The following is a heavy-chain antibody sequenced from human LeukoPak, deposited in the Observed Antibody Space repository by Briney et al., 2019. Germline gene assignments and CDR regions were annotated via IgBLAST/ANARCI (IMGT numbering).Heavy chain of an antibody. CDR2: INPNSGGT. CDR3: ARDRLTYYDYVWGSYRPPWYMDV. J-gene: IGHJ6*03. CDR1: GYTFTSYD. V-gene: IGHV1-2*02. D-gene: IGHD3-16*02. Sequence: ASAKVSCKASGYTFTSYDINWVRQATGQGLEWMGWINPNSGGTNYAQKFQGRVTMTRDTSISTAYMELSRLRSDDTAVYYCARDRLTYYDYVWGSYRPPWYMDVWGKGTTVTISS.